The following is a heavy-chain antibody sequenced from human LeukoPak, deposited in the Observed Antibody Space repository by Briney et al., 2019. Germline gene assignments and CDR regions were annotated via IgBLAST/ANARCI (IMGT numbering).Heavy chain of an antibody. D-gene: IGHD3-3*01. CDR3: AIFGVVITNFDY. V-gene: IGHV1-8*01. J-gene: IGHJ4*02. CDR2: MNPNSGNT. CDR1: GYTFHSYD. Sequence: ASVTVSCKASGYTFHSYDINWVRQDTGQGLEWMGWMNPNSGNTGYAQKFQGRVTMTRNTTISTAYMELSSLRSEDTAVYYCAIFGVVITNFDYWGQGTLVTVSS.